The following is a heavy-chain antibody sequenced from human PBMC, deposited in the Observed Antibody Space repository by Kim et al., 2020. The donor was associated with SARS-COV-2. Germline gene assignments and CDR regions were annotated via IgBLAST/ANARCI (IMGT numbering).Heavy chain of an antibody. V-gene: IGHV3-11*01. D-gene: IGHD3-3*01. J-gene: IGHJ6*02. Sequence: GRVTISTDNPKNSLYLQMNSLRAEDTAVYYCARERTRITIFGVVHRYGMDVWGQGTTVTVSS. CDR3: ARERTRITIFGVVHRYGMDV.